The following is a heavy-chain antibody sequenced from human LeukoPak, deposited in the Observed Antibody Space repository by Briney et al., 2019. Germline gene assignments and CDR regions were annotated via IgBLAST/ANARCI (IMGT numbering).Heavy chain of an antibody. CDR1: GGSISSYY. Sequence: SETLSLTCTVSGGSISSYYWSWVRQPAGKGLEWLGRIYTSGSTDYNPSLKSRVTMSVATSKNQISLKLTSVTAADTAVYYCARKNSFDIWGQGTMVTVSS. J-gene: IGHJ3*02. CDR2: IYTSGST. D-gene: IGHD2/OR15-2a*01. V-gene: IGHV4-4*07. CDR3: ARKNSFDI.